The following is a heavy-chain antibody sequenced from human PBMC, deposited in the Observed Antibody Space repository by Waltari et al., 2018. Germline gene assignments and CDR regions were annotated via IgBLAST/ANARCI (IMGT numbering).Heavy chain of an antibody. J-gene: IGHJ4*02. CDR3: AREAVLYFGELSGEFDY. V-gene: IGHV4-39*02. CDR1: GGSISDHDHY. CDR2: AHYRGPA. D-gene: IGHD3-10*01. Sequence: QLQLQESGPGVVRPSETLSLTCTVSGGSISDHDHYWGWVRQPPGKGLEWIGSAHYRGPAYYNPSLTGRVVISVDTSKNRFALRLNSLTAPDTAVYYCAREAVLYFGELSGEFDYWGQGSLVTVSA.